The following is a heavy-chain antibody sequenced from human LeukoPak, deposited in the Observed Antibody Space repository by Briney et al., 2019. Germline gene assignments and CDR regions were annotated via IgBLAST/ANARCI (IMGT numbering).Heavy chain of an antibody. CDR2: IYHSGST. CDR1: GYSISSGYY. CDR3: ARVYGSGSYLPPYNWFDP. Sequence: ETSETLSLTCTVSGYSISSGYYWGWIRQPPGKGLEWTGSIYHSGSTYYNPSLKSRVTISVDTSKNQFSLKLSSVTAADTAVYYCARVYGSGSYLPPYNWFDPWGQGTLVTVSS. D-gene: IGHD3-10*01. V-gene: IGHV4-38-2*02. J-gene: IGHJ5*02.